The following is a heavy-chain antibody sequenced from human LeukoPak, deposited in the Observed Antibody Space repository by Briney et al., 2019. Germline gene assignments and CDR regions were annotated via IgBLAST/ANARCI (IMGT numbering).Heavy chain of an antibody. V-gene: IGHV1-2*02. CDR2: INPNSGGT. CDR3: ARVPRKDYYYMDV. Sequence: ASVKVSCKASGYTFTGYYMHWVRQAPGQGLEWMGWINPNSGGTNYAQKFQGRVTITRNTSISTAYMELSSLRSEDTAVYYCARVPRKDYYYMDVWGKGTTVTVSS. J-gene: IGHJ6*03. CDR1: GYTFTGYY.